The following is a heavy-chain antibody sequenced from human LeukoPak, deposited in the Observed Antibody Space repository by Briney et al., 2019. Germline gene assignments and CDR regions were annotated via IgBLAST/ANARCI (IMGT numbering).Heavy chain of an antibody. Sequence: GESLKISCKGSGYSFTSYWIGWVRQMPGKGLEWMGIIYPGDSDTRYSPSFQGQVTISADKSISTAYLQWSSLKASDTAMYYRARHVYLGSTPGDSFDYWGQGTLVTVSS. CDR3: ARHVYLGSTPGDSFDY. V-gene: IGHV5-51*01. D-gene: IGHD2-2*01. CDR1: GYSFTSYW. CDR2: IYPGDSDT. J-gene: IGHJ4*02.